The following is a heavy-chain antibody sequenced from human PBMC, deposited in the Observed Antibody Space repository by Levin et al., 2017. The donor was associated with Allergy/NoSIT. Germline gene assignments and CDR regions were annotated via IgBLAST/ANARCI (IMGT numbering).Heavy chain of an antibody. CDR2: ISTGSSYI. J-gene: IGHJ6*02. CDR1: GFTFSDFF. Sequence: GGSLRLSCEASGFTFSDFFMSWVRRAPGKGLEWVAYISTGSSYINYADSVKGRFTISRDNAKNSLYLQMNSLRADDTAVYSCARFISAARNCYYGMDVWGQGTTVTVSS. D-gene: IGHD6-13*01. CDR3: ARFISAARNCYYGMDV. V-gene: IGHV3-11*03.